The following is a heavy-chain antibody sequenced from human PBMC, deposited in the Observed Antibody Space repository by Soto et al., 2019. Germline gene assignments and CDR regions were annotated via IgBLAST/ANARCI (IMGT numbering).Heavy chain of an antibody. CDR2: INPYDGGT. CDR1: AHSFRDYY. Sequence: ASVKVSCKTSAHSFRDYYMHWVRQAPGQGLEWMGTINPYDGGTNYAQKVQGRVIMTRDTSTKTVYMELTSLRSEDTAVYYCAREVPGGYYFDSWGRGTLVTVSS. CDR3: AREVPGGYYFDS. V-gene: IGHV1-46*01. J-gene: IGHJ4*02. D-gene: IGHD3-16*01.